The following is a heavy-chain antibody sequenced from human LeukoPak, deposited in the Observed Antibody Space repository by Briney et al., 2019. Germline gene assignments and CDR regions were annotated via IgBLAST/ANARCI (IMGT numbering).Heavy chain of an antibody. V-gene: IGHV3-48*03. CDR3: GGSSWYNPRLNWFDP. CDR2: ISSSGSTI. D-gene: IGHD6-13*01. Sequence: PGGSLRLSCAAFGFTFSSYEMNWVRQAPGKGLEWVSYISSSGSTIYYADSVKGRFTISRDNAKNSLYLQMNSLRAEDTAVYYCGGSSWYNPRLNWFDPWGQGTLVTVSS. J-gene: IGHJ5*02. CDR1: GFTFSSYE.